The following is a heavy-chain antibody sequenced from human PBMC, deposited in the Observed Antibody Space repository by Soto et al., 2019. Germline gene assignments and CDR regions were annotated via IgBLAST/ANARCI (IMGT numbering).Heavy chain of an antibody. CDR1: GFTFSSYG. CDR2: ISSGSSYI. Sequence: GGSLRLSCAASGFTFSSYGVSWVRQAPGKGLEWVSSISSGSSYIYYADSVTGRFTISRDNAKNSLFLQMNSLRADDTAVYYCARVPMNYYDSSGYVDYWGQGTLVTVSS. D-gene: IGHD3-22*01. V-gene: IGHV3-21*01. CDR3: ARVPMNYYDSSGYVDY. J-gene: IGHJ4*02.